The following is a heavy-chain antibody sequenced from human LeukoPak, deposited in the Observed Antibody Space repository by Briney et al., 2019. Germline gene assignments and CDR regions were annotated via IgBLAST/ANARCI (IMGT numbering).Heavy chain of an antibody. D-gene: IGHD3-3*01. CDR2: VSGSSGTT. V-gene: IGHV3-23*01. Sequence: GGSLRLSCAASGFTGSNNYMSWVRQAPGKGLEWVSAVSGSSGTTYYTDSVKGRFTISRDNSKDTLYLQMNSLRAEDTAVYYCAKWGPGYDFWSGVPHWGQGTLVTVSS. CDR3: AKWGPGYDFWSGVPH. J-gene: IGHJ4*02. CDR1: GFTGSNNY.